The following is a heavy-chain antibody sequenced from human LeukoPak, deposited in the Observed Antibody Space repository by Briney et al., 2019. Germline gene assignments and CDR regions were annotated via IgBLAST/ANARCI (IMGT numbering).Heavy chain of an antibody. CDR2: IYPGDSDT. J-gene: IGHJ4*02. V-gene: IGHV5-51*01. Sequence: SGESLKISCKGSGYRFANYWIGWVRQMPGKGLEWMGIIYPGDSDTRCSPSFQGQVTISADKSTNTAYLQWSSLRASDTAMYYCARPDYFASHDWGQGTLVTVSS. CDR1: GYRFANYW. CDR3: ARPDYFASHD. D-gene: IGHD2/OR15-2a*01.